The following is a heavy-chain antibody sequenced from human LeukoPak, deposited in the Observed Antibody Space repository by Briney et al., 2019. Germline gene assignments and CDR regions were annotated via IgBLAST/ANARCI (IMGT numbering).Heavy chain of an antibody. Sequence: PGGSLRLSCAASGFTFNGFWMSWVRQAPGKGLEWVGLIRDSGEAFYADFVRGRFAISRDESENTLYLQMNSLRVEDTAVYFCARDRAALQDWVEFDPWGQGTPVIVSS. CDR3: ARDRAALQDWVEFDP. CDR2: IRDSGEA. D-gene: IGHD3/OR15-3a*01. CDR1: GFTFNGFW. J-gene: IGHJ5*02. V-gene: IGHV3-66*03.